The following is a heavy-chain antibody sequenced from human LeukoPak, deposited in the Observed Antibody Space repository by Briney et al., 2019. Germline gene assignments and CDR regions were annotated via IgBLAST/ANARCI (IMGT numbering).Heavy chain of an antibody. V-gene: IGHV5-51*01. CDR2: IYPGDSDT. J-gene: IGHJ4*02. Sequence: GESLQMYCMCSGYNFPSYSLGSVRQMPGKGLEWMGIIYPGDSDTRYSPSFQGQVTISADKSISTAYLQWSSLKASDTAMYYSSSFYYGSVYHFEYWGQGTLVTVSS. D-gene: IGHD6-19*01. CDR1: GYNFPSYS. CDR3: SSFYYGSVYHFEY.